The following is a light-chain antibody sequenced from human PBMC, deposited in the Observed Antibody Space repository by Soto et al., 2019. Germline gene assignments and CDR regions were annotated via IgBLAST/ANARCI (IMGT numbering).Light chain of an antibody. J-gene: IGKJ1*01. CDR1: QSVNSR. CDR3: QQYNNWPWK. Sequence: EIVMTQSPATLSVSPGERATLSCRASQSVNSRLAWYQQKPGQTPRLLIYDASTRATGIPTRFSGSGSGTDFTLTISSLQSEDFAVYYCQQYNNWPWKFGQGTKVDIK. V-gene: IGKV3-15*01. CDR2: DAS.